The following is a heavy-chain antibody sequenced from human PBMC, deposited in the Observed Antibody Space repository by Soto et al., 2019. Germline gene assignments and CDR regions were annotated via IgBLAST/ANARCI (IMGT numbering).Heavy chain of an antibody. Sequence: SETLSLTCTVSGDSISITSYYWGWVRQPPGKGLEWIGSIHYSGSTHYKQSLQRRVTISGDASKKQITLKIRSVTAADTAVYYCASTKDETLYFDYWGQGTLVTVSS. CDR1: GDSISITSYY. CDR2: IHYSGST. CDR3: ASTKDETLYFDY. V-gene: IGHV4-39*01. J-gene: IGHJ4*02. D-gene: IGHD2-15*01.